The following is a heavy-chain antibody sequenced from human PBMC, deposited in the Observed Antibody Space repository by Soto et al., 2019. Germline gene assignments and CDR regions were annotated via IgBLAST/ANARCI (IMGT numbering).Heavy chain of an antibody. V-gene: IGHV3-73*01. CDR1: GFTFSGSA. CDR2: IRSKANNYAT. CDR3: TPRARSSTSCFDP. D-gene: IGHD2-2*01. Sequence: PGGSLRLSCAASGFTFSGSAMHWVRQASGKGLEWVGRIRSKANNYATSYAASVKGRFTISRDDSKNTAYLQMNSLKTEDTAVYYCTPRARSSTSCFDPWGQGTLVTVSS. J-gene: IGHJ5*02.